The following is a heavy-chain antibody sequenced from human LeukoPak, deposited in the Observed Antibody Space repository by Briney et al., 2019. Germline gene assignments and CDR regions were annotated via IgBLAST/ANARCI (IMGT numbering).Heavy chain of an antibody. J-gene: IGHJ4*02. CDR3: ATIVVVAALRGEGRTGFDY. D-gene: IGHD2-15*01. V-gene: IGHV3-7*01. CDR1: GFTFSNYW. Sequence: GGSLRLSCAASGFTFSNYWMSWVRQAPGKGLEWVANINQDGSEKYYVDSVKGRFTMSRDNAKNSLYLQMNSLRAEDTAVYYCATIVVVAALRGEGRTGFDYWGQGTLVTVSS. CDR2: INQDGSEK.